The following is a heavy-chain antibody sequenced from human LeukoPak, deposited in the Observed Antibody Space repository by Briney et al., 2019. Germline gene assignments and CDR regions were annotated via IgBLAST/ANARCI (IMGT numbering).Heavy chain of an antibody. J-gene: IGHJ4*02. CDR2: INPNSGGT. CDR1: GYTFTGYY. V-gene: IGHV1-2*02. D-gene: IGHD6-6*01. CDR3: ARDPSIAAPDY. Sequence: GASVKVSCKASGYTFTGYYMHWVRQAPGQGLEWMGWINPNSGGTNYAQKFLGRITMTRDTSISTAYMELSSLRSEDTAVYYCARDPSIAAPDYWGQGTLVTVSS.